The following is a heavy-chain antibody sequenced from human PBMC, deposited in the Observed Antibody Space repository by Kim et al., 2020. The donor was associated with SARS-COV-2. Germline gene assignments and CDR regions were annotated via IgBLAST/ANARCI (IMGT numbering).Heavy chain of an antibody. J-gene: IGHJ3*02. CDR3: ARPPLEVATIRPTPGAFDI. D-gene: IGHD5-12*01. V-gene: IGHV4-39*01. CDR1: GGSISSSSYY. Sequence: SETLSLTCTVSGGSISSSSYYWGWIRQPPGKGLEWIGSIYYSGSTYYNPSLKSRVTISVDTSKNQFSLKLSSVTAADTAVYYCARPPLEVATIRPTPGAFDIWGQGTMVTVSS. CDR2: IYYSGST.